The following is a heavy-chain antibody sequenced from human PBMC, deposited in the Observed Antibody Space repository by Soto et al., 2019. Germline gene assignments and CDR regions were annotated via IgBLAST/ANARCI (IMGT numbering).Heavy chain of an antibody. CDR2: IYYSGST. CDR3: ARDRANIAARSFDY. J-gene: IGHJ4*02. D-gene: IGHD6-6*01. V-gene: IGHV4-61*01. CDR1: GGSVSSGSYY. Sequence: QVQLQESGPGLVKPSETLSLTCTVSGGSVSSGSYYWRWIRQPPGKGLEWIGYIYYSGSTNYNPSLKSRITTSVDTSKNQLSLKLSSVTAADTAVYYCARDRANIAARSFDYWGQGTLVTVSS.